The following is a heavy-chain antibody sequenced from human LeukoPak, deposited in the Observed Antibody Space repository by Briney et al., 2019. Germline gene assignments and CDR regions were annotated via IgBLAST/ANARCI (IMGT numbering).Heavy chain of an antibody. CDR3: ARRSPLLDAFDI. J-gene: IGHJ3*02. CDR2: ISSSSSGI. Sequence: GGSLRLSCADSGFTFSSYNMNWVRQAPGKGLEWVSSISSSSSGIYYADSVKGRFTISRDNAKNSLYLQMNSLRAEDTAVYYCARRSPLLDAFDIWGQGTMVTVSS. CDR1: GFTFSSYN. V-gene: IGHV3-48*04. D-gene: IGHD1-26*01.